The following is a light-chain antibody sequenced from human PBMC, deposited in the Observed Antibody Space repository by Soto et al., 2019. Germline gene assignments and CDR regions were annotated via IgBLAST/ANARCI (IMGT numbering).Light chain of an antibody. CDR2: GAS. CDR3: QQYGSSPDT. J-gene: IGKJ1*01. V-gene: IGKV3-20*01. Sequence: EIVLTQSPGTLSLSPVERATLSCRASQSVSSSYLAWYQQKPGQAPRLLIHGASSRATGIPDRFSGSGSGTDFTLTISRLEPEDFAVYYCQQYGSSPDTFGQGTKVDI. CDR1: QSVSSSY.